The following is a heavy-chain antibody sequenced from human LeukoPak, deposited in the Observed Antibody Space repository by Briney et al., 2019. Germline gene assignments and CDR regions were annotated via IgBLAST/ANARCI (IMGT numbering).Heavy chain of an antibody. Sequence: SETLSLTCTVSGGSISSYYWGWIRQPPGKGLEWIGSIYYSGSTYYNPSLKSRVTISVDTSKNQFSLKLSSVTAADTAVYYCARDPGIAAAGSLFDYWGQGTLVTVSS. J-gene: IGHJ4*02. CDR3: ARDPGIAAAGSLFDY. D-gene: IGHD6-13*01. V-gene: IGHV4-39*07. CDR1: GGSISSYY. CDR2: IYYSGST.